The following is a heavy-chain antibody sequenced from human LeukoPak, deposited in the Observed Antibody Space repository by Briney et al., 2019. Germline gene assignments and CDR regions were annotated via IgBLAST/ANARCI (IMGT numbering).Heavy chain of an antibody. D-gene: IGHD6-13*01. CDR2: IYYSGST. CDR1: GGSVSSGSYY. CDR3: ARGVEYSSSPNFDY. V-gene: IGHV4-61*01. J-gene: IGHJ4*02. Sequence: SETLSLTCTVSGGSVSSGSYYWSWIRQPPGKGLEWIGYIYYSGSTNYNPSLKSRVTISVDTSKNQFSLKLSSVTAADTAVYYCARGVEYSSSPNFDYWGQGTLVTVSS.